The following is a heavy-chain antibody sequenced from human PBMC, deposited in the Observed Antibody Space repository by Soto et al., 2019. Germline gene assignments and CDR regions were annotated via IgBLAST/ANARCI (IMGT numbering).Heavy chain of an antibody. CDR2: ISGSTGST. J-gene: IGHJ4*02. CDR1: GFTFSSYD. CDR3: AKENDD. V-gene: IGHV3-23*01. Sequence: EVQLLESGGGLVQPGGSLRLSCAASGFTFSSYDMSWVRQAPGKGLEWVSTISGSTGSTYYADSVKGRFTMSRDSSKSTLYLQMDSLRAEATAVYYGAKENDDWGQGTLVSVSS.